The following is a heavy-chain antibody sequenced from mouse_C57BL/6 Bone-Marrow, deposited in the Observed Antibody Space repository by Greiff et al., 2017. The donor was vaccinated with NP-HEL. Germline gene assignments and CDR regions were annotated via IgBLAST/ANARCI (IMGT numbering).Heavy chain of an antibody. J-gene: IGHJ2*01. CDR3: ARYVWLQPFDY. D-gene: IGHD2-2*01. Sequence: QVQLKQSGAELARPGASVKLSCKASGYTFTSYGISWVKQRTGQGLEWIGEIYPRSGNTYYNEKFKGKATLTADKSSSTAYMELRSLTSEDSAVYFCARYVWLQPFDYWGQGTTLTVSS. V-gene: IGHV1-81*01. CDR2: IYPRSGNT. CDR1: GYTFTSYG.